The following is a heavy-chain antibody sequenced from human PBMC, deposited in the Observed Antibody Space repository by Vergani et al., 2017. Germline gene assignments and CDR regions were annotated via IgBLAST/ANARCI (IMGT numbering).Heavy chain of an antibody. V-gene: IGHV4-39*01. CDR2: IYYSGST. J-gene: IGHJ5*02. CDR1: GASIRSSNYY. Sequence: QLQLQESGPGLVKPSATLSLTCSVSGASIRSSNYYWGWIRQPPGKGLEWIASIYYSGSTYYNPSLKSRVTISVDPSKNQFSLKLSSVTAADTAVYFCAGHSTVEWLVKLGGIDPWGQGILVTVSS. D-gene: IGHD6-19*01. CDR3: AGHSTVEWLVKLGGIDP.